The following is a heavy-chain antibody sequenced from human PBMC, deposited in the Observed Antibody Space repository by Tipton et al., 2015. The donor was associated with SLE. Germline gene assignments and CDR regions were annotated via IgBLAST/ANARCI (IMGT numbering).Heavy chain of an antibody. D-gene: IGHD3-9*01. Sequence: TLSLTCTVSGGSINGYYWNWIRQPPGKGLEWTGYVYPTGSTNYNPSLESRVTISMDTSKNQFSLKLSSVTAADTAVYYCARGKRHYDVLTGYYSKPHYFDFWGQGTVVAVSP. CDR2: VYPTGST. V-gene: IGHV4-59*01. CDR1: GGSINGYY. J-gene: IGHJ4*02. CDR3: ARGKRHYDVLTGYYSKPHYFDF.